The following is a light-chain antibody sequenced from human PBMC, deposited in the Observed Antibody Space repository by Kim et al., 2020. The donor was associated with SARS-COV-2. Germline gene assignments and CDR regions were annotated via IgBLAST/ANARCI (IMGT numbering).Light chain of an antibody. CDR1: QDISRF. J-gene: IGKJ4*01. CDR2: AAS. CDR3: QQARSFPIT. Sequence: SEGNRVTVTGRAGQDISRFLAWYQQNPGEAPKVLISAASTLKRGVPSRFSGGGYGTHLTLNIDTWRPKDFAYYFCQQARSFPITFGGGTKVDIK. V-gene: IGKV1-12*01.